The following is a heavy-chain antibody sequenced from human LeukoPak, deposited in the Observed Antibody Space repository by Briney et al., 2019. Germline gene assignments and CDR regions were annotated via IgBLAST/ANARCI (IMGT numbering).Heavy chain of an antibody. V-gene: IGHV3-53*01. CDR3: ARVGGWRWNYRYYFDY. D-gene: IGHD1-7*01. Sequence: GGSLRLSCAASGFTVSSNYMSWVRQAPGKGLEWVSVIYSGGGTYYADSVKGRFTISRDNAKNSLYLQMNSLRAEDTAVYYCARVGGWRWNYRYYFDYWGQGTLVTVSS. CDR2: IYSGGGT. CDR1: GFTVSSNY. J-gene: IGHJ4*02.